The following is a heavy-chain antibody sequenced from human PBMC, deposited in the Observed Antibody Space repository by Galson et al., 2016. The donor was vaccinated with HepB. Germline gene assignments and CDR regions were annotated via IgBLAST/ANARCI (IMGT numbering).Heavy chain of an antibody. Sequence: CAISGDSVSSNSASWGWIRQSPSRGLEWLGRTYYRSEWLNDYALSVKSRVNIDADTSKNQFSLHLSSVPPEDTAVYYCGRGEVFDIWGQGALVTGSS. CDR1: GDSVSSNSAS. D-gene: IGHD1-26*01. CDR3: GRGEVFDI. J-gene: IGHJ3*02. V-gene: IGHV6-1*01. CDR2: TYYRSEWLN.